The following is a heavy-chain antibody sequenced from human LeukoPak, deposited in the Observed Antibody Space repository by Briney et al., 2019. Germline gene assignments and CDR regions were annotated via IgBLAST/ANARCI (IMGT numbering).Heavy chain of an antibody. J-gene: IGHJ6*02. CDR3: AKQNSGARLNV. CDR1: GDSMSSYY. V-gene: IGHV4-59*08. D-gene: IGHD6-25*01. CDR2: IYYSGSN. Sequence: SETLSLTCTVSGDSMSSYYWSWIRQPPGKGLEWIGHIYYSGSNDYNPSLKSRLTISVDTSKNQFSLQLSSVTAADTAVYFCAKQNSGARLNVWGQGTTVTVSS.